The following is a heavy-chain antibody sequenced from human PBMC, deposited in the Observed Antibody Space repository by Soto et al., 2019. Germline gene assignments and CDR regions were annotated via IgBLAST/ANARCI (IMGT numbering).Heavy chain of an antibody. CDR2: INPNSSGT. CDR1: GYTFTGYY. V-gene: IGHV1-2*02. D-gene: IGHD3-10*01. J-gene: IGHJ5*02. CDR3: ASRITMVRGVIETGFDP. Sequence: ASVKVSCKASGYTFTGYYMHWVRQAPGQGLEWMGWINPNSSGTNYAQKFQGRVTMTRDTSISTADMELSRLRSDDTAVYYCASRITMVRGVIETGFDPWGQGTLVTVSS.